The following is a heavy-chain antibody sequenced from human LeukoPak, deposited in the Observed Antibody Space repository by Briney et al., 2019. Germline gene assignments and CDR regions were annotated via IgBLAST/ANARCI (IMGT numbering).Heavy chain of an antibody. CDR3: ARSGNSSSWYRTFDY. J-gene: IGHJ4*02. Sequence: GGSLRLSCAASGFDLGHYEVNWVRQAPGKGLEWIAHISVRAATIYYGDSVEGRFTISRDDAKNSLFLQMNSLRVEDTALYHCARSGNSSSWYRTFDYWGQGTLVTVSS. D-gene: IGHD6-13*01. V-gene: IGHV3-48*03. CDR2: ISVRAATI. CDR1: GFDLGHYE.